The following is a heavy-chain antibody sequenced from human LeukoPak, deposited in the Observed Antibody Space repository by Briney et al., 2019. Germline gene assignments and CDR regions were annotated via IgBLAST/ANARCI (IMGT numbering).Heavy chain of an antibody. V-gene: IGHV6-1*01. Sequence: SQTLSLTCAISGDSVSSNSAAWNWIRQSPSRGLEWLGRIYYRSNYYNDYAVSVKSRITINPDASKNQFSLQLNSVTPEDTAVYYCARDRGYYDSSAPGWFDPWGQGTLVTVSS. J-gene: IGHJ5*02. D-gene: IGHD3-22*01. CDR2: IYYRSNYYN. CDR3: ARDRGYYDSSAPGWFDP. CDR1: GDSVSSNSAA.